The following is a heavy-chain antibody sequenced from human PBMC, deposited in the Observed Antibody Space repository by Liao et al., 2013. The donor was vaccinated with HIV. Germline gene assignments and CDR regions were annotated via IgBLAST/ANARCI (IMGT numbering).Heavy chain of an antibody. CDR1: GDSISGYY. J-gene: IGHJ3*02. CDR2: IDTSGSI. V-gene: IGHV4-4*07. CDR3: ARDRASDFWSGSRGGDAFDI. Sequence: QVQLQESGPGLVKPSETLSLTCTVSGDSISGYYWNWIRQPAGKGLEWIGRIDTSGSIKYSPSLKSRVTISVDTSKNQFSLKLTSVIAADTAIYYCARDRASDFWSGSRGGDAFDIWGQGTMVTVSS. D-gene: IGHD3-3*01.